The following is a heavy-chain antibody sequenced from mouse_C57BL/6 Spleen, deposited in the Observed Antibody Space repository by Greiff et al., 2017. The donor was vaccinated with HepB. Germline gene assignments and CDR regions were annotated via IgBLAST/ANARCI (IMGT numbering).Heavy chain of an antibody. CDR2: IWRGGST. J-gene: IGHJ4*01. D-gene: IGHD2-4*01. CDR3: ANSYDYSDWYAMDY. Sequence: VQLQQSGPGLVQPSQSLSITCTVSGFSLTSYGVHWVRQSPGKGLEWLGVIWRGGSTDYNAAFMSRLSITKDNSKSQVFFKMNSLQADDTAIYYCANSYDYSDWYAMDYWGQGTSVTVSS. CDR1: GFSLTSYG. V-gene: IGHV2-5*01.